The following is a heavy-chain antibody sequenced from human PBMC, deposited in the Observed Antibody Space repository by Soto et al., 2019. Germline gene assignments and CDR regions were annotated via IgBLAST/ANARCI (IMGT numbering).Heavy chain of an antibody. CDR1: GFTFSSYS. CDR2: ISSSSSYI. J-gene: IGHJ3*02. V-gene: IGHV3-21*01. Sequence: EVQLVESGGGLVKPGGSLRLSCAASGFTFSSYSMNWVRQAPGKGLEWVSSISSSSSYIYYADSVKGRFTISRDNAKNSLYVQMNSLRAEDTAVYYCARSRHDAFDIWGQGTMVTVSS. CDR3: ARSRHDAFDI.